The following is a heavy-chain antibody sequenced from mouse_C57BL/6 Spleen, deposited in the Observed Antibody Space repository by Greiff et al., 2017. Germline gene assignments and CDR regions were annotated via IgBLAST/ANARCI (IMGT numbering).Heavy chain of an antibody. D-gene: IGHD1-1*01. V-gene: IGHV1-19*01. J-gene: IGHJ4*01. CDR3: ARGYYGSRRGYAMDY. CDR2: INPYNGGT. Sequence: EVQLQQSGPVLVKPGASVKMSCKASGYTFTDSYMNWVKQSHGKSLEWIGVINPYNGGTSYNQKFQGKATLTVDKSSSTAYMELNSLTSEDSAVYYCARGYYGSRRGYAMDYWGQGTSVTVSS. CDR1: GYTFTDSY.